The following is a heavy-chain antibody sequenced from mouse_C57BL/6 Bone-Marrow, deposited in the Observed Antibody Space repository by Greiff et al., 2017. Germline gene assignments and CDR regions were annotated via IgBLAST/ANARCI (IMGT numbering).Heavy chain of an antibody. CDR3: TTNCGYFEV. CDR2: IDPEDGDP. CDR1: GFNIKDYY. D-gene: IGHD4-1*01. J-gene: IGHJ1*03. Sequence: VQLQQSGAELVRPGASVKLSCTASGFNIKDYYMPWVKKRPEQGLEWIGRIDPEDGDPEYAPKFQGKATMTADTPSNPAYLQLISLTSEDTAVDYCTTNCGYFEVWGTGTTVTVSS. V-gene: IGHV14-1*01.